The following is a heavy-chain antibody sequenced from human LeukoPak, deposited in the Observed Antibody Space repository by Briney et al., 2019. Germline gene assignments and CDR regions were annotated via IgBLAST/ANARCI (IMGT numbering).Heavy chain of an antibody. CDR1: GYTFTGYY. CDR2: INPNSGGT. CDR3: ARGKGIAAAGPYLFDY. Sequence: GASVKVPCRASGYTFTGYYMHWVRQAPGQGLEWMGWINPNSGGTNYAQKFQGRVTMTRDTSISTAYMELSRLRSDDTAVYYCARGKGIAAAGPYLFDYWGQGTLVTVSS. J-gene: IGHJ4*02. V-gene: IGHV1-2*02. D-gene: IGHD6-13*01.